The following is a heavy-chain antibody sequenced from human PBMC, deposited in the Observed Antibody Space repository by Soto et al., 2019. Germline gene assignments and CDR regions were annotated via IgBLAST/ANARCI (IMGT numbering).Heavy chain of an antibody. D-gene: IGHD6-13*01. CDR2: IYHSGST. V-gene: IGHV4-4*02. CDR3: ARCIVAAGPIDY. Sequence: QVQLQESGPGLVKPSGTLSLTCAVSGGSISSSNWWSWVRQPPGKGLEWIGEIYHSGSTNYNPSLKSRXXIXVXXSKNQFSLKLSSVTAADTAVYYCARCIVAAGPIDYWGQGPLVTVSS. CDR1: GGSISSSNW. J-gene: IGHJ4*02.